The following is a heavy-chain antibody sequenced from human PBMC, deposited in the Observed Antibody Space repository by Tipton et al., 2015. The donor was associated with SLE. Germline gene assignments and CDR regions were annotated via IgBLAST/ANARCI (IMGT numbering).Heavy chain of an antibody. CDR1: GGSISSYY. D-gene: IGHD6-19*01. CDR2: IYYSGST. Sequence: TLSLTCTVSGGSISSYYWSWIRQPPGKGLEWIVYIYYSGSTNYNPSLKSRVTISVDTSKNQFSLKLSSVTAADTAVYYCARRYIKQWLAGAFDIWGQGTMVTVSS. V-gene: IGHV4-59*01. J-gene: IGHJ3*02. CDR3: ARRYIKQWLAGAFDI.